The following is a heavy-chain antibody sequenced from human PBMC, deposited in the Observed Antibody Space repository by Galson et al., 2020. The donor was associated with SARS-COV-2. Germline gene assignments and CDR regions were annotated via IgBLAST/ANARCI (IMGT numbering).Heavy chain of an antibody. CDR1: GYTFTSYY. V-gene: IGHV1-46*03. D-gene: IGHD1-20*01. J-gene: IGHJ6*03. Sequence: ASVKVSCKASGYTFTSYYMHWVRQAPGQGLEWMGIINPSGGSTSYAQKFQGRVTMTRDTSTSTVYMELSSLRSEDTAVYYCACGGYNWNPMEYYYYYMDVWGKGTTVTVSS. CDR3: ACGGYNWNPMEYYYYYMDV. CDR2: INPSGGST.